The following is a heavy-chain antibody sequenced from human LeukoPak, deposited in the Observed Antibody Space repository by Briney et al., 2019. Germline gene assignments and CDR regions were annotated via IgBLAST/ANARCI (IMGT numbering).Heavy chain of an antibody. J-gene: IGHJ2*01. CDR2: IRHDGANR. CDR3: TRDLYTSSRFFDL. D-gene: IGHD6-13*01. CDR1: GFTFSHYG. Sequence: PGGSLRLSCAASGFTFSHYGMHWVRQAPGKGLEWVTYIRHDGANRYYADSVKGRYTITGDDSKRTLYLEMNSLRLEDTAIYYCTRDLYTSSRFFDLWGRGILVTVSS. V-gene: IGHV3-30*02.